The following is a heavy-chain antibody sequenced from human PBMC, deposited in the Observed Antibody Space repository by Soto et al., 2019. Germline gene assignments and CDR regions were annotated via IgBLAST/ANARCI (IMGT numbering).Heavy chain of an antibody. CDR3: ARAFTGRLPRRADYYYAMDG. D-gene: IGHD2-15*01. J-gene: IGHJ6*02. V-gene: IGHV3-13*05. CDR1: GFTFSNYD. CDR2: IGAARDP. Sequence: PGGSLRLSFAASGFTFSNYDMHWVRQVPGKGLEWVSAIGAARDPYYLGSVKGRFTISRENAKNSVYLQMNGLRAGDSAVYYCARAFTGRLPRRADYYYAMDGWGQGTTVTVSS.